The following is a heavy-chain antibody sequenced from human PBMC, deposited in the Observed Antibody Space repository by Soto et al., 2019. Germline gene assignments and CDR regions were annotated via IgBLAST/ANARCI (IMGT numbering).Heavy chain of an antibody. CDR1: GGSISSYY. J-gene: IGHJ4*02. D-gene: IGHD5-12*01. CDR2: IFYSGST. Sequence: SETLSLTCTVSGGSISSYYWSWIRQPPGKGLEWIGYIFYSGSTNYNPSLKSRVTISVDTSKNQFSLKLSSVTAADTAVYYCARADSGYDLGSFDYWGQGTLVTVSS. V-gene: IGHV4-59*12. CDR3: ARADSGYDLGSFDY.